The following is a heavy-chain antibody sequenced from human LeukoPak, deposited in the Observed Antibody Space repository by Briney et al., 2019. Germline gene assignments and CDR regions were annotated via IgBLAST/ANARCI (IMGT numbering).Heavy chain of an antibody. J-gene: IGHJ4*02. CDR3: ARTGVPAAIKAHFDY. CDR1: GFTFSSYA. V-gene: IGHV3-30*01. CDR2: ISYDGSNK. Sequence: PGGSLRLSCAASGFTFSSYAMHWVRQAPGKGLEWVAAISYDGSNKYYADSVKGRFTISRDNSKNTLYLQMNSLRAEDTAVYYCARTGVPAAIKAHFDYWGQGTLVTVSS. D-gene: IGHD2-2*02.